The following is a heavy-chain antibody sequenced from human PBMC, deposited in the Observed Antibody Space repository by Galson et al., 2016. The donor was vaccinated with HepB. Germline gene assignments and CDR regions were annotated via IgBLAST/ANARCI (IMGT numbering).Heavy chain of an antibody. D-gene: IGHD2-15*01. CDR1: GFLRNYW. J-gene: IGHJ4*02. CDR3: ARGSNSRGREYFDY. V-gene: IGHV3-23*01. Sequence: SLRLSCAASGFLRNYWMSWVRQAPGKGLEWVSGINRYGATTGYAASVKGRFTISRDNSNNTLYLQMNSLTTEDTAVYYCARGSNSRGREYFDYWGQGTLVTFSS. CDR2: INRYGATT.